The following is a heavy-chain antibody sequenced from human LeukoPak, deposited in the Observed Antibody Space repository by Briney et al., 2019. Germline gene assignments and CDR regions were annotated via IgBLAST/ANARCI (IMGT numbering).Heavy chain of an antibody. J-gene: IGHJ4*02. V-gene: IGHV5-51*01. CDR1: GYTFSSYW. CDR2: IYPGDSDT. Sequence: GESLKISCKGSGYTFSSYWIGWVRQMPGKGLEWMGIIYPGDSDTRYSPSLQGQVTISVDTSIGTAYLQWSSLKASDTAIYYCARQNDFRLNYWGQGTLVTVSS. CDR3: ARQNDFRLNY. D-gene: IGHD3-3*01.